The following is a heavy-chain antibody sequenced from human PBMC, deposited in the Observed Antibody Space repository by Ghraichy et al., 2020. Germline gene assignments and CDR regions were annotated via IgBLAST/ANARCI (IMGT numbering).Heavy chain of an antibody. D-gene: IGHD2-15*01. J-gene: IGHJ6*02. V-gene: IGHV3-23*01. CDR2: ITCTGANT. Sequence: GESLNISCAASGFIFSNYAMTWVRQAPGKGLEWVSSITCTGANTYYEDSVKGRFTISRDNSKNTLYLQMNSLRAEDTAIYYCSKDDYCSGATCATYYYYGLGIWGQGTTVTVSS. CDR1: GFIFSNYA. CDR3: SKDDYCSGATCATYYYYGLGI.